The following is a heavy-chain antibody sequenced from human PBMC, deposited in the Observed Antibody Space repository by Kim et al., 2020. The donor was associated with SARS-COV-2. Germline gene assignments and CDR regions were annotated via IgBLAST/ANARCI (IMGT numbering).Heavy chain of an antibody. CDR2: INPSGGST. CDR1: GYTFTSYY. D-gene: IGHD3-22*01. Sequence: ASVKVSCKASGYTFTSYYMHWVRQAPGQGLEWMGIINPSGGSTSYAQKFQGRVTMTRDTSTSTVYMELSSLRSEDTAVYYCARVQGEWPYYYDSSGYYYGYWGQGTLVTVSS. J-gene: IGHJ4*02. CDR3: ARVQGEWPYYYDSSGYYYGY. V-gene: IGHV1-46*01.